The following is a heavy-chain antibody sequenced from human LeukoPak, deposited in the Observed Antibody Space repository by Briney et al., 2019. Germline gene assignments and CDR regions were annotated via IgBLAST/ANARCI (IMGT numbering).Heavy chain of an antibody. CDR2: IKSKTDGGTT. J-gene: IGHJ6*02. V-gene: IGHV3-15*01. CDR1: GFTFSNAW. Sequence: GGSLRLSCAASGFTFSNAWMSWVRQAPGKGLEWVGRIKSKTDGGTTDYAAPVKGRFTISRDDSKNTLYLQMNSLKTEDTAVYYCTTDPTVTTRSGYYYGMDVWGQGTTVTVSS. D-gene: IGHD4-17*01. CDR3: TTDPTVTTRSGYYYGMDV.